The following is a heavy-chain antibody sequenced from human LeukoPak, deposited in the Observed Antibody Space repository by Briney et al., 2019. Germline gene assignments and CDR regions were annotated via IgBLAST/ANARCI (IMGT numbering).Heavy chain of an antibody. J-gene: IGHJ3*02. D-gene: IGHD6-13*01. CDR3: ARVAAAAYYDAFDI. CDR1: GFTFSNYD. V-gene: IGHV3-30*02. CDR2: IRYDLGNK. Sequence: GGSLRLSCAASGFTFSNYDMHWVRQAPGKGLEWVTFIRYDLGNKYYADSVRGRFTISRDNSKNTLYLQMNSLRAEDTAMYYCARVAAAAYYDAFDIWGQGTMVTVSS.